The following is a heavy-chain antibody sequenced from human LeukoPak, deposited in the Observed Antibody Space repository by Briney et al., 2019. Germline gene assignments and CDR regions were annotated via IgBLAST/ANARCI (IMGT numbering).Heavy chain of an antibody. J-gene: IGHJ6*03. V-gene: IGHV3-7*01. CDR3: ARDSSSSPYYYYCMDV. CDR2: IKQDGSEK. CDR1: GFTFSSYW. Sequence: GGSLRLSCAASGFTFSSYWMHWVRQAPGKGLEWVANIKQDGSEKYYVDSVKGRSTISRDNAKNSLYLQMNSLRAEDTAVYYCARDSSSSPYYYYCMDVWGKGTTVTVSS. D-gene: IGHD6-6*01.